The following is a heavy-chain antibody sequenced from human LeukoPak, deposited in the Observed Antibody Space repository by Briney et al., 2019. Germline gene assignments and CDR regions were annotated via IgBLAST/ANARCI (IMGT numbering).Heavy chain of an antibody. J-gene: IGHJ4*02. CDR2: ISDSGAST. V-gene: IGHV3-23*01. D-gene: IGHD5-12*01. Sequence: PGGSLRLSCAASGFASSSYAMSWVRQAPGKGLEWVSTISDSGASTYYADSVKGRFTISRDNSKNTLYLQMNGLRAEDTAVYYCAKSHSVGYRGYFDYWGQGTLVTVSS. CDR3: AKSHSVGYRGYFDY. CDR1: GFASSSYA.